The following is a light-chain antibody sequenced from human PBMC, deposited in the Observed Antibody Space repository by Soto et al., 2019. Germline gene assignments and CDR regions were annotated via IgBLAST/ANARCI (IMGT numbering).Light chain of an antibody. V-gene: IGKV3-20*01. CDR3: QQQGRSWIS. J-gene: IGKJ5*01. CDR2: VES. Sequence: VLTQSPATLSLSPWESATLSCRASQSVSSNLAWYQQRTGQAPRLLIYVESTRATGIPDRLSGSGSGTELNLTVSRLEPEDFAVYYCQQQGRSWISFGQGTRLEIK. CDR1: QSVSSN.